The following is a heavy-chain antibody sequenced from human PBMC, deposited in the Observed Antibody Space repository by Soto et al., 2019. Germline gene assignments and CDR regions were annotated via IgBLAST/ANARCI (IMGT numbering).Heavy chain of an antibody. CDR1: GGSISSGGYY. J-gene: IGHJ4*02. CDR3: ASRRHIIAAAGIQDYYFDY. Sequence: QVQLQESGPGLVKPSQTLSLTCTVSGGSISSGGYYWSWIRQHPGKGLEWIGYIYYSGSTYYNPSLKSRVTISVDTSKNQFSLKLSSVTAADTAVYYCASRRHIIAAAGIQDYYFDYWGQGTLVTVSS. CDR2: IYYSGST. V-gene: IGHV4-31*03. D-gene: IGHD6-13*01.